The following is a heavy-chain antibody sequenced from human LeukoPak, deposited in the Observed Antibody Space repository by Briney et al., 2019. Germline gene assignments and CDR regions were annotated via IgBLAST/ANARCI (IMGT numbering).Heavy chain of an antibody. CDR2: IIPILGIA. J-gene: IGHJ6*02. CDR1: GGTFISYA. CDR3: ARDGQDYYYGMDV. Sequence: ASVNVSFKASGGTFISYAISWVRQAPGQGLEWMGRIIPILGIANYAQKFQGRVTITADKSTSTAYMELSSLRSEDTAVYYCARDGQDYYYGMDVWGQGTTVTVSS. V-gene: IGHV1-69*04.